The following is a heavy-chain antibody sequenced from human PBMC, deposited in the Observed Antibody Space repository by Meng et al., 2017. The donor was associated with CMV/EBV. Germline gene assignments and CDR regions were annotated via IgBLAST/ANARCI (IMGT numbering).Heavy chain of an antibody. CDR2: IRYDGSNK. J-gene: IGHJ4*02. CDR1: GFTFSSYG. CDR3: ANYCGSTSCYTRSDY. Sequence: GESLKISCAASGFTFSSYGMHWVRQAPGKGLEWVAFIRYDGSNKYYADSVKGRFTISRDNSKNTLYLQMNSLRAEDTAVYYCANYCGSTSCYTRSDYWGQGTLVTVSS. V-gene: IGHV3-30*02. D-gene: IGHD2-2*02.